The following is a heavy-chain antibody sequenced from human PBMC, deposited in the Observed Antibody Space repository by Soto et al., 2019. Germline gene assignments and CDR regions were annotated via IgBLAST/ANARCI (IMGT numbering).Heavy chain of an antibody. Sequence: GGSLRLSCAASGFTFSSYGMNWVRQAPGKGLEWVSGISGSGDSTYYADSVKGRFTISRDNSKNTLFLQMDSLRAEDTAVYYCVKGGTLLIAVAASFDYWGQGTLVTVSS. CDR1: GFTFSSYG. CDR2: ISGSGDST. CDR3: VKGGTLLIAVAASFDY. V-gene: IGHV3-23*01. J-gene: IGHJ4*02. D-gene: IGHD6-19*01.